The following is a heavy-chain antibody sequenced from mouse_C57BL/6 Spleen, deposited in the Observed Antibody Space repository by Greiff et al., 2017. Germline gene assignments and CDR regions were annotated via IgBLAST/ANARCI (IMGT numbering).Heavy chain of an antibody. J-gene: IGHJ4*01. D-gene: IGHD1-1*02. CDR2: IYPGSGNT. CDR1: GYTFTDYY. V-gene: IGHV1-76*01. Sequence: QVQLKQSGAELVRPGASVKLSCKASGYTFTDYYINWVKQRPGQGLEWIARIYPGSGNTYYNEKFKGKATLTAEKSSSTAYMQLSSLTSEDSAVYFCARLWRNYYAMDYWGQGTPVTVSS. CDR3: ARLWRNYYAMDY.